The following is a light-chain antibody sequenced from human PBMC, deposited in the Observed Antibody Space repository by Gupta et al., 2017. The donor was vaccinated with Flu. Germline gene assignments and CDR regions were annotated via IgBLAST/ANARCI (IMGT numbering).Light chain of an antibody. CDR1: QSISNS. J-gene: IGKJ1*01. CDR3: QQSYSTPQT. Sequence: DIQMTQSPSSLSASVGDRVTITCRTGQSISNSLNWYQKKAGKAPKLRIFGASSLQTGVPSRFSGSGSGTDFTLTISSLQPDDFATYYCQQSYSTPQTFGQGTKVEIE. V-gene: IGKV1-39*01. CDR2: GAS.